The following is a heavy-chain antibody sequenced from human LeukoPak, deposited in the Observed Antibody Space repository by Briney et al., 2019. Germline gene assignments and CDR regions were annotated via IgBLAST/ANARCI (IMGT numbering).Heavy chain of an antibody. CDR3: ARLWGIAAAEVFDP. V-gene: IGHV4-34*01. J-gene: IGHJ5*02. CDR2: INHSGST. Sequence: SETLSLTCAVYGGSFSGYYWSWIRQPPGKGLEWIGEINHSGSTNYNPSLKSRVTISVDTSKNQFSLKLSSVTAADTAVYYCARLWGIAAAEVFDPWGQGTLVTVSS. D-gene: IGHD6-13*01. CDR1: GGSFSGYY.